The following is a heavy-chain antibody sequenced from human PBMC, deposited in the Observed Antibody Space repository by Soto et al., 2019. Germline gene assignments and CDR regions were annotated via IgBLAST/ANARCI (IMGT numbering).Heavy chain of an antibody. V-gene: IGHV1-18*01. Sequence: GPEVKKPGASVKVSCEASGYTFTTSGISWVRQAPGQGLEWMGWISTYNGDTNSAQKFQGRVTMTADTSTGTVYMELMSLKSDDTAGYYCARQGSWPYYYYGLDVW. J-gene: IGHJ6*01. CDR2: ISTYNGDT. CDR1: GYTFTTSG. CDR3: ARQGSWPYYYYGLDV. D-gene: IGHD1-26*01.